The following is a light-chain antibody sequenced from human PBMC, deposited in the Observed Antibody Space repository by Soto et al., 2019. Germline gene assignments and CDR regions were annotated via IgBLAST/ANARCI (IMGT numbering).Light chain of an antibody. CDR2: AAS. CDR1: LGIDSW. V-gene: IGKV1-12*01. Sequence: DIQMTQSPSSVSASVGDRVTITCRANLGIDSWLAWYQQKPGKAPKLLIYAASSLGSGVPSRFSGSGSGTHFTLTISSLQPEDFGTYFCQPAIRFPPTFGPGTKV. J-gene: IGKJ3*01. CDR3: QPAIRFPPT.